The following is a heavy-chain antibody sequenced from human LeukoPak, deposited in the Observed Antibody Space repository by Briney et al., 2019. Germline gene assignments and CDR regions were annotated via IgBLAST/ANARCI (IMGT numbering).Heavy chain of an antibody. D-gene: IGHD5-12*01. CDR2: MNPNSGNT. Sequence: ASVKVSCKASGYTFTSYDINWVRQATGQGLEWMGWMNPNSGNTGYAQKFQGRVTITRNTSISTAYMELSSPRSEDTAVYYCARGRATLGADYWGQGTLVTVSS. J-gene: IGHJ4*02. CDR3: ARGRATLGADY. V-gene: IGHV1-8*03. CDR1: GYTFTSYD.